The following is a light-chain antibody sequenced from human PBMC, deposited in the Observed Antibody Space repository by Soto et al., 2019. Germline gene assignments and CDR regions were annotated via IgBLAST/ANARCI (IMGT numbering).Light chain of an antibody. CDR3: QQGNIWLLVT. V-gene: IGKV3-11*01. J-gene: IGKJ5*01. CDR2: GAF. CDR1: PSVAKF. Sequence: VLKQSPATLSLSQGERASLSCRPSPSVAKFVAWYQQKPGQAPRLLIYGAFNRATGIPARFSGSGSGTDFTLTISSLEPEDSAVYYCQQGNIWLLVTFGHGRRLEIK.